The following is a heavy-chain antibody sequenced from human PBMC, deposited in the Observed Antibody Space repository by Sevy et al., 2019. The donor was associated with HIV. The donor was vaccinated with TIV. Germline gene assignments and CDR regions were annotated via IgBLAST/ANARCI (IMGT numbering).Heavy chain of an antibody. V-gene: IGHV3-9*01. CDR1: GFTFDDYA. CDR2: ISWNSGSI. D-gene: IGHD1-26*01. Sequence: GGSLRLSCAASGFTFDDYAMHWVRQAPGKGLEWVSGISWNSGSIGYADSVKGRFTISRDNAKNSLYLQMNSLRAEDTALYYCAKDIGDSGSYFHYYYGMDVWGQGTTVTVSS. CDR3: AKDIGDSGSYFHYYYGMDV. J-gene: IGHJ6*02.